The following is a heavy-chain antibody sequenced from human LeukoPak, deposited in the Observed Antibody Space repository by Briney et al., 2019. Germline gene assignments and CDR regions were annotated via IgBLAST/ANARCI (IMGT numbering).Heavy chain of an antibody. Sequence: GRSLRLSCAASGFTFDDYAMHWVRQAPGKGLEWVSGISWISGSIGYADSVKGRFTISRDNAKNSLYLQMNSLRAEDTALYYCAKGGRGSGVGPEGYFDYWGQGTLVTVSS. CDR2: ISWISGSI. J-gene: IGHJ4*02. CDR3: AKGGRGSGVGPEGYFDY. CDR1: GFTFDDYA. D-gene: IGHD1-26*01. V-gene: IGHV3-9*01.